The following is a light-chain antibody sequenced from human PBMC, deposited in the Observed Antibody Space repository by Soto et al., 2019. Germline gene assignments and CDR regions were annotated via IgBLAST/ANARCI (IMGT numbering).Light chain of an antibody. V-gene: IGKV1-5*03. J-gene: IGKJ2*01. CDR1: QSISSW. Sequence: DIQMTQSPSTLSASVGDRVTITCRASQSISSWLAWYQQKSGKAPKLLIYRASSLESGVPSRFSGSGSGTEFTLTISSMQRDDFATYYCQQYYSYSYTFGQGTNLEIK. CDR3: QQYYSYSYT. CDR2: RAS.